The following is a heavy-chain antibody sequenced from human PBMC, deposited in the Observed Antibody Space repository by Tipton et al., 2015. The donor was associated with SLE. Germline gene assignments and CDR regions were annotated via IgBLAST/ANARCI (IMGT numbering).Heavy chain of an antibody. CDR1: GYFISSGYY. CDR3: ARVSPAEVFDY. CDR2: IVHSGST. D-gene: IGHD2-2*01. V-gene: IGHV4-38-2*01. Sequence: TLSLTCVVSGYFISSGYYWGWIRQPPGKGLEWIGSIVHSGSTYYNPSLKSRVTISVDTSNNQFSLELSSVTAADTAVYYCARVSPAEVFDYWGQGTLVTVSS. J-gene: IGHJ4*02.